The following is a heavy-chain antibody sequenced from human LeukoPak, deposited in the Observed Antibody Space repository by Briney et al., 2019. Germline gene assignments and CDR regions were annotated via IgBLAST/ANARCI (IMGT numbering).Heavy chain of an antibody. J-gene: IGHJ4*02. CDR2: FDPEDGET. D-gene: IGHD4-17*01. Sequence: GASVKVSCKVSGYTLTELSMHWVRQAPGKGLEWMGGFDPEDGETIYAQKFQGRVTMTEDTSTDTAYMELSSLRSEDTAVYYCATGTPDYDAKPIDYWGQGTLVTVSS. CDR1: GYTLTELS. V-gene: IGHV1-24*01. CDR3: ATGTPDYDAKPIDY.